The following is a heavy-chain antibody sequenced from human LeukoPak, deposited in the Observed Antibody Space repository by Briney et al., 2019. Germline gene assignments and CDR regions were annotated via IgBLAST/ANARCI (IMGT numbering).Heavy chain of an antibody. CDR2: IYHSGTP. V-gene: IGHV4-30-2*01. D-gene: IGHD3-22*01. CDR1: GGALSSGGYY. Sequence: SSETLSLTCTVSGGALSSGGYYWTWIRQPPGKGLEWIGNIYHSGTPYYNPSLKSRATISVDTSKNQFSLKLSSVTAADTAVYYCVGAKQWLSFDIWGQGTMVSVSS. J-gene: IGHJ3*02. CDR3: VGAKQWLSFDI.